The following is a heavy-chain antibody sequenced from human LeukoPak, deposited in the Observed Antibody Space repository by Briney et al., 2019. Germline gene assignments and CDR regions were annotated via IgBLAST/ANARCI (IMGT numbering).Heavy chain of an antibody. V-gene: IGHV4-4*07. Sequence: SETLSLTCTVSGGSISSCYWSWIRQPAGKGLEWIGRIYTSGSANYNPSLKSRVTMSVDTSKNQFSLKLSSVTAADTAVYYCASEVAGFGTFDYWGQGTLVTVSS. CDR2: IYTSGSA. D-gene: IGHD6-19*01. CDR1: GGSISSCY. CDR3: ASEVAGFGTFDY. J-gene: IGHJ4*02.